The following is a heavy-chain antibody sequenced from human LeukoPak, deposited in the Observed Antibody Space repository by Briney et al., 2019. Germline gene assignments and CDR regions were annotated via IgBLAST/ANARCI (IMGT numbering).Heavy chain of an antibody. V-gene: IGHV3-74*01. CDR1: GFTFSNYW. D-gene: IGHD5-12*01. CDR2: INGNGGGA. J-gene: IGHJ4*02. CDR3: ARDPRVATTPDY. Sequence: TGGSLRLSCAASGFTFSNYWMHWVRQAPGKGLVWVSRINGNGGGASYADSVKGRFTISRDNAKNSLYLQMNSLRAEDTAVYYCARDPRVATTPDYWGQGTLVTVSS.